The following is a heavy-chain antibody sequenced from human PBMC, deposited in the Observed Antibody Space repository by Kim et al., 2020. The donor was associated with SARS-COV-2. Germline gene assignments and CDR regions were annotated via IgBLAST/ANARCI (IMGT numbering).Heavy chain of an antibody. CDR3: AKDIRDYEDNWFDP. V-gene: IGHV3-9*01. Sequence: GGSLRLSCAASGFTFDDYAMHWVRQAPGKGLEWVSGISWNSGSIGYADSVKGRFTISRDNAKNSLYLQMNSLRAEDTALYYCAKDIRDYEDNWFDPWGQG. CDR1: GFTFDDYA. J-gene: IGHJ5*02. CDR2: ISWNSGSI. D-gene: IGHD4-17*01.